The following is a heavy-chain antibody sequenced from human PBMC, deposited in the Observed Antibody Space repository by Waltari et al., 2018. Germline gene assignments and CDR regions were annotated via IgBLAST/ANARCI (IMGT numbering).Heavy chain of an antibody. CDR3: ARARRGYSSGWFIDY. CDR1: GGSISSYY. Sequence: QVQLQASGPGLVKPSETLSLTCTVSGGSISSYYWSWIRQPPGKGLEWIGYIYYSGSTNHNPSLKSRVTISVDTSKNQFALKLGSVTAADTAVYYCARARRGYSSGWFIDYWGQGTLVTVSS. CDR2: IYYSGST. D-gene: IGHD6-19*01. J-gene: IGHJ4*02. V-gene: IGHV4-59*01.